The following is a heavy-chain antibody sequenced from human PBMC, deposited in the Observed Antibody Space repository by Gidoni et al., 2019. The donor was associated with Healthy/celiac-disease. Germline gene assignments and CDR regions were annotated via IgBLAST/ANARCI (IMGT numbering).Heavy chain of an antibody. D-gene: IGHD1-7*01. J-gene: IGHJ5*02. Sequence: QVQLVQSGAEVKKPGSSVKVSCKASRRTFSSYAISWVRQAPGQGLEWMGGIIPIFGTANYAQKFQGRVTITADESTSTAYMELSSLRSEDTAVYYCARVYLTGTTPHWFDPWGQGTLVTVSS. V-gene: IGHV1-69*01. CDR2: IIPIFGTA. CDR3: ARVYLTGTTPHWFDP. CDR1: RRTFSSYA.